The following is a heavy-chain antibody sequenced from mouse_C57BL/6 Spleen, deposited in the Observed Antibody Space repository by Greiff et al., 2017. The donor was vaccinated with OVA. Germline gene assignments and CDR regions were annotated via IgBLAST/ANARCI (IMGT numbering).Heavy chain of an antibody. Sequence: QVQLQQPGTELVMPGASVKLSCKASGYTFTSYWMHWVKQRPGQGLEWIGNINPSNGGTNYNEKVKGKATLTVDKSSITAYMHLSSLTSEDSAVYYCARYDPYSMDYWGQGTSVTVSS. CDR3: ARYDPYSMDY. V-gene: IGHV1-53*01. CDR1: GYTFTSYW. J-gene: IGHJ4*01. CDR2: INPSNGGT. D-gene: IGHD2-3*01.